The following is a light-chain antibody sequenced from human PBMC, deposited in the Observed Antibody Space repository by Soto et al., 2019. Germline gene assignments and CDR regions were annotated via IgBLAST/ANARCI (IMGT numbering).Light chain of an antibody. V-gene: IGKV1-39*01. Sequence: DIQMTQSPSSLSASVGDRVTITCRASQSISRYLNWYQQKPGKAPNLLIYVASSLQSEVPSRFSGSGSGTDFTLTITSLQPEDVATYYCQHSYGTPITFGQGTRLEIK. J-gene: IGKJ5*01. CDR1: QSISRY. CDR3: QHSYGTPIT. CDR2: VAS.